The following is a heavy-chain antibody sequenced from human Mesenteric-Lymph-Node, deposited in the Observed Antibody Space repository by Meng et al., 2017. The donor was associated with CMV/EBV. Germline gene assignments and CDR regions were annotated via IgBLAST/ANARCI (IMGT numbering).Heavy chain of an antibody. CDR2: INQDGSDK. CDR1: GFTFSNYW. J-gene: IGHJ4*02. V-gene: IGHV3-7*01. Sequence: GGSLRLSCAASGFTFSNYWMTWLRQAPGKGLEWVANINQDGSDKYYVDSVRGRFTISGDNAKNSLYLQMDSLRAEDTAVYYCAGGAALHYWGQGTLVTVSS. CDR3: AGGAALHY. D-gene: IGHD2-21*02.